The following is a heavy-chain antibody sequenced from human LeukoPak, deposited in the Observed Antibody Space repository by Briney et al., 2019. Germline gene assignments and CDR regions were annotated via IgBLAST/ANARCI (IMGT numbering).Heavy chain of an antibody. CDR1: GGSISTYY. V-gene: IGHV4-59*08. CDR2: IYYSGST. Sequence: SETLSLTCTVSGGSISTYYWSWIRQPPGKGLEWIGYIYYSGSTDSNPSLKSRVAISVDTSKNQISLKLSSVTAADTAVYYCARTYCRGGSCHFDYWGQGTLVTVSS. D-gene: IGHD2-15*01. CDR3: ARTYCRGGSCHFDY. J-gene: IGHJ4*02.